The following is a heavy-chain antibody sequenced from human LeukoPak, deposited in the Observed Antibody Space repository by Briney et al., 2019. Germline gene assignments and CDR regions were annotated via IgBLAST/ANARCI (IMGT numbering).Heavy chain of an antibody. D-gene: IGHD3-22*01. CDR3: AKAKVDYYYDSSGYYGDY. V-gene: IGHV3-23*01. J-gene: IGHJ4*02. CDR2: ISGSGGDT. CDR1: GFTFNSYA. Sequence: PGGSLRLSCAASGFTFNSYAMTWVRQAPGKGLEWVSVISGSGGDTYYADSVKGRFTISRDNSKNTLYLQLNSLRAEDTAVYYCAKAKVDYYYDSSGYYGDYWGQGTLVTVSS.